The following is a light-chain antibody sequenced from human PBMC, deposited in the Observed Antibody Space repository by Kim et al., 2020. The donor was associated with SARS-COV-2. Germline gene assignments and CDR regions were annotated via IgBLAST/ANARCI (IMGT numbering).Light chain of an antibody. CDR2: QDT. J-gene: IGLJ3*02. CDR1: KLGDKY. CDR3: QAWDTSTVL. V-gene: IGLV3-1*01. Sequence: SVSPGQTANLTCSGDKLGDKYACWYHQKPGQSPVLVIYQDTRRPSGIPERFSGSNSGNTATLTISGTQTLDEADYYCQAWDTSTVLFGGGTQLTVL.